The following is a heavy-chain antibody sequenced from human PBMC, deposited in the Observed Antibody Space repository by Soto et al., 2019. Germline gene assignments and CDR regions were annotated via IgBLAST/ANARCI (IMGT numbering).Heavy chain of an antibody. D-gene: IGHD3-10*01. J-gene: IGHJ3*02. Sequence: GGSLRLSCAASGFTFSSYSMNWVRQAPGKGLEWVSSISSSSSYIYYADSVKGRFTISRDNAKNSLYLQMNSLRAEDTAVYYCATIEYGSGSYSNDAFDIWGQGTMVTVSS. CDR1: GFTFSSYS. CDR3: ATIEYGSGSYSNDAFDI. V-gene: IGHV3-21*01. CDR2: ISSSSSYI.